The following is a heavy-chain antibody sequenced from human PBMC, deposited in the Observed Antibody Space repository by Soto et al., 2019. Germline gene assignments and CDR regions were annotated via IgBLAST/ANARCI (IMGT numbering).Heavy chain of an antibody. D-gene: IGHD3-22*01. CDR1: GGSISSSNW. J-gene: IGHJ6*02. CDR2: IYHSGST. V-gene: IGHV4-4*02. CDR3: ARSPDSSGYYPRWYYYGMDV. Sequence: QVQLQESGPGLVKPSGTLSLTCAVSGGSISSSNWWSWVRQPPGKGLEWIGEIYHSGSTNYNPSLKSRGTIPVAKSKNHFSLKLSSVPAADTAVYYCARSPDSSGYYPRWYYYGMDVWGQGTTVTVSS.